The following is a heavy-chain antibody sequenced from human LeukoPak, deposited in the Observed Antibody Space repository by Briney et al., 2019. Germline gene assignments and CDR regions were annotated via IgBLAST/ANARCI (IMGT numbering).Heavy chain of an antibody. J-gene: IGHJ4*02. CDR3: GRNLVYCNGCSCYYQVGVDY. V-gene: IGHV3-7*01. D-gene: IGHD2-15*01. Sequence: PGGSLRLSCAASGFTFSNYWMTWVRQAPGKGLEWVANIKQDESEKYYVDSVKGRFTISRDNAKNSLYLQMNILRGEDTAVYYCGRNLVYCNGCSCYYQVGVDYWGQGTLVTVSS. CDR2: IKQDESEK. CDR1: GFTFSNYW.